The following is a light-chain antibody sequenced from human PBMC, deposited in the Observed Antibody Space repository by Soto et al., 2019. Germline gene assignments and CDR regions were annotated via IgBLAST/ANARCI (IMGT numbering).Light chain of an antibody. J-gene: IGKJ5*01. Sequence: DIQMTQSPSSLSASVVDRVTITCRASQSISSWSAWYQQKPGKAPKLLIYDASNLESGVPSRFSGSESGTEFTLTISSLQPDDFAVYYCQQRSNWPPSITFGQGTRLEIK. CDR2: DAS. CDR1: QSISSW. CDR3: QQRSNWPPSIT. V-gene: IGKV1-5*01.